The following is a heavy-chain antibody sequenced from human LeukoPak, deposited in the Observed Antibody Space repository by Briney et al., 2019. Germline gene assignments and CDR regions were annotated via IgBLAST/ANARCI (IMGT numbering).Heavy chain of an antibody. J-gene: IGHJ4*02. Sequence: GGSLRLSCAASGFTFSSYSMNWVRQAPGKGLEWVSSISSSSSYIYYADSVKGRFTISRDNAKNSLYLQMNSLRAEDTAVYYCARDRLVARDRFDYWGQGTLVTVSS. CDR1: GFTFSSYS. D-gene: IGHD5-12*01. CDR2: ISSSSSYI. CDR3: ARDRLVARDRFDY. V-gene: IGHV3-21*01.